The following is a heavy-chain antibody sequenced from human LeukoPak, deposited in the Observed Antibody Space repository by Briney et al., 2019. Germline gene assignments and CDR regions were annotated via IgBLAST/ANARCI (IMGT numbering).Heavy chain of an antibody. CDR3: ARSPYSSSWYENYFDY. D-gene: IGHD6-13*01. Sequence: PSETLSLTCTVSGGSISGYYWSWIRQPPGKELEWIAYIYYSGSTDYNPSLKSRVTISVHTSKNQFSLKLTSVTAADTAVYYCARSPYSSSWYENYFDYWGQGTLVTVSS. CDR1: GGSISGYY. CDR2: IYYSGST. J-gene: IGHJ4*02. V-gene: IGHV4-59*08.